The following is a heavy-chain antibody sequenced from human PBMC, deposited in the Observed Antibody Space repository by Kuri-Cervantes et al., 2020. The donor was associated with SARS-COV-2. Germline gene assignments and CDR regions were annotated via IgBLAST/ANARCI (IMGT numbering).Heavy chain of an antibody. Sequence: ASVKVSCKASGYTFTGYYMHWVRQAPGQGLEWMGWINPNSGGTNYAQKFQGRVTMTRDTSISTAYMELSRLRSDDTAVYYCARDSSEITFGGETFDYWGQGTLVTVSS. J-gene: IGHJ4*02. V-gene: IGHV1-2*02. CDR2: INPNSGGT. CDR3: ARDSSEITFGGETFDY. D-gene: IGHD3-16*01. CDR1: GYTFTGYY.